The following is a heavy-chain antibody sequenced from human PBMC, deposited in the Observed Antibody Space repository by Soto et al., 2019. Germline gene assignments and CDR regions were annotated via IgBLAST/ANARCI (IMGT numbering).Heavy chain of an antibody. CDR3: ARRDPPAYYYYYYGMDV. CDR2: INHSGST. CDR1: GGSFSGYY. V-gene: IGHV4-34*01. J-gene: IGHJ6*02. Sequence: PSETLSLTCAVYGGSFSGYYWSWIRQPPGKGLEWIGEINHSGSTNYNPSLKSRVTISVDTSKNQFSLKLSSVTAADTAVYYCARRDPPAYYYYYYGMDVWGQGTTVTAP.